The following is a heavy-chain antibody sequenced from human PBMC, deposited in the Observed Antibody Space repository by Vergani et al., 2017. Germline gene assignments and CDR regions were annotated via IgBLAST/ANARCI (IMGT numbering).Heavy chain of an antibody. D-gene: IGHD2-21*02. J-gene: IGHJ3*02. CDR1: GFTFDDYA. CDR2: IYYSGST. V-gene: IGHV4-59*01. CDR3: ARNPYCGGDCYSDAFDI. Sequence: VQLVESGGGLVQPGRSLRLSCAASGFTFDDYAMHWVRQAPGKGLEWIGYIYYSGSTNYNPSLKSRVTISVDTSKNQFSLKLSSVTAADTAVYYCARNPYCGGDCYSDAFDIWGQGTMVTVSS.